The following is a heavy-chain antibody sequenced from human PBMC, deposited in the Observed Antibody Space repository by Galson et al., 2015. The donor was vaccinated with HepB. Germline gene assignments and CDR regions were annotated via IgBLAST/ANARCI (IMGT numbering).Heavy chain of an antibody. V-gene: IGHV3-30-3*01. J-gene: IGHJ4*02. CDR3: ARVRIEGNGLFTYYDFWSGHFDY. D-gene: IGHD3-3*01. CDR2: ISYDGSNK. Sequence: SLRLSCAASGFTFSSYAMHWVRQAPGKGLEWVAVISYDGSNKYYADSVKGRFTISRDNSKNTLYLQMNSLRAEDTAVYYCARVRIEGNGLFTYYDFWSGHFDYWGQGTLVTVSS. CDR1: GFTFSSYA.